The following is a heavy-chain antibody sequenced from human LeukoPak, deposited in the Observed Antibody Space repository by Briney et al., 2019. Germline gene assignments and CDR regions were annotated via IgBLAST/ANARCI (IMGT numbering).Heavy chain of an antibody. D-gene: IGHD1-26*01. V-gene: IGHV3-7*03. J-gene: IGHJ4*02. CDR3: TREGVYSGSYNGAFDD. CDR1: GFTFSTYW. Sequence: GGSLRLSCAASGFTFSTYWMSWVRQAPGKGLEWVANIKKDGSEKYYVDSVKDRFTIFRDNAKNSLSLQMNSLRAEDTAVYYCTREGVYSGSYNGAFDDWGQGTLVTVSS. CDR2: IKKDGSEK.